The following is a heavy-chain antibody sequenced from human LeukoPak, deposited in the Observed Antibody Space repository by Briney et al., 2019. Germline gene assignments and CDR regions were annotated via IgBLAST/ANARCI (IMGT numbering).Heavy chain of an antibody. J-gene: IGHJ4*02. V-gene: IGHV4-34*01. Sequence: KPSETLSLTCAVYGGSLSGYYWSWIRQPPGKGLEWIGEINHSGSTNYNPSLKSRVTISVDTSKNQFSLKLSSVTAADTAVYYCARVQPYNWNYMDYWGQGTLVTVSS. D-gene: IGHD1-20*01. CDR2: INHSGST. CDR3: ARVQPYNWNYMDY. CDR1: GGSLSGYY.